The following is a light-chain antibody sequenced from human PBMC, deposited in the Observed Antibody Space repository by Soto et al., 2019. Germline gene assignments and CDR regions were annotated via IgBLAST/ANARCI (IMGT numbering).Light chain of an antibody. V-gene: IGKV1-39*01. CDR3: QQSYSTPPYT. CDR1: QSISSY. CDR2: AAS. Sequence: DIQMTQSPSSLSASVGDRVTITCRASQSISSYLNWYQQKPGKAPKLLIYAASSLQSVVPSRFSGSGYGTDFPLTISSLQPEDFATYYCQQSYSTPPYTFGHGTKLAIK. J-gene: IGKJ2*01.